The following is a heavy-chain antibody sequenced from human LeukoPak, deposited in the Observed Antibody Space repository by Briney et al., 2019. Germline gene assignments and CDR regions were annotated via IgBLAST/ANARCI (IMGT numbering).Heavy chain of an antibody. Sequence: ASVKVSCKASGYTFTSYGISWVRQAPGQGLEWMGWISAYNGNTNYAQKLQGRVTMTTDTSTSTAYMELRSLRSDDTAVYYCARDSGDRYSSGWLDYWGQGTLVTVSS. V-gene: IGHV1-18*01. D-gene: IGHD6-19*01. CDR3: ARDSGDRYSSGWLDY. CDR2: ISAYNGNT. J-gene: IGHJ4*02. CDR1: GYTFTSYG.